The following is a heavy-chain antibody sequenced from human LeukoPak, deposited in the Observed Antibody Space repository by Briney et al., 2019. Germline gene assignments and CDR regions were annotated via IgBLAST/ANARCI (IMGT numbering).Heavy chain of an antibody. V-gene: IGHV3-7*03. CDR1: GFAFSSYW. CDR3: ARTVVVVVGASDYFDY. CDR2: IRQDGGVK. D-gene: IGHD2-2*01. Sequence: QPGGSLRLSCAASGFAFSSYWMTWVRQAPGRGLEWVANIRQDGGVKYYMDSAKGRFTLSRDNAKSSLYLQMNSLRVEDTAMYFCARTVVVVVGASDYFDYWGQGTPVTVSS. J-gene: IGHJ4*02.